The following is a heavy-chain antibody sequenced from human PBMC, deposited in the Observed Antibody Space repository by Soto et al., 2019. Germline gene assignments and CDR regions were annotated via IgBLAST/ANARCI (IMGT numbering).Heavy chain of an antibody. D-gene: IGHD2-15*01. Sequence: ASVKVSCKASGYTFTSYGIIWVRQAPGQGLEWMGWISAYNGNTNYAQKLQGRVTMTTDTSTSTAYMELRSLRSDDTAVYYCARDIVVVVAATLVGWFDPWGQGTLVTVSS. CDR2: ISAYNGNT. J-gene: IGHJ5*02. V-gene: IGHV1-18*01. CDR1: GYTFTSYG. CDR3: ARDIVVVVAATLVGWFDP.